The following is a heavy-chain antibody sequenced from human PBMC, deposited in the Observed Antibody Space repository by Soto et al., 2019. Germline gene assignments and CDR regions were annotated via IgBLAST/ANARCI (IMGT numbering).Heavy chain of an antibody. CDR2: INPIGCST. J-gene: IGHJ6*02. CDR1: GYTFSSYS. Sequence: GASVKVSCKASGYTFSSYSIHWVRQAPGQGLEWMGRINPIGCSTSYAQKFQGRVTMTRDTSTSTVYMELSSLRSEDTAVYYCARVVTMVRAVIFFDYYYGMDVWGQGTTVTVSS. V-gene: IGHV1-46*01. D-gene: IGHD3-10*01. CDR3: ARVVTMVRAVIFFDYYYGMDV.